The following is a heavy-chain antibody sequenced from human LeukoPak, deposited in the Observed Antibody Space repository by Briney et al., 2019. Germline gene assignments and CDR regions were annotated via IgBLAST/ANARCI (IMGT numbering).Heavy chain of an antibody. D-gene: IGHD3-9*01. CDR2: IIPIFGTA. CDR3: ARVGLRYFDWFPLLDY. CDR1: GGTFSSYA. V-gene: IGHV1-69*13. J-gene: IGHJ4*02. Sequence: SVKVSCKASGGTFSSYAISWVRQAPGQGLEWMGGIIPIFGTANYAQKFQGRVTITADESTSTAYMELSSLRSEDTAVYYCARVGLRYFDWFPLLDYWGQGTLVTVSS.